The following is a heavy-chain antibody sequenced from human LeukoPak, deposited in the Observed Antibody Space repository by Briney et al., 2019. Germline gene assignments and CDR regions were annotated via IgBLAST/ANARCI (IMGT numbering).Heavy chain of an antibody. CDR3: ARIGTAQGVSVWAFDI. V-gene: IGHV2-70*11. CDR1: GFPLSTRGMC. Sequence: SGPALVKPPQTLTLTCTFSGFPLSTRGMCMTWIRQPPGKALEWLARIDWDDDKYYSTSLKTRLTISKDTSKNQVVLTMTNMDPVDTATYYCARIGTAQGVSVWAFDIWGQGTMVTVSS. J-gene: IGHJ3*02. CDR2: IDWDDDK. D-gene: IGHD3-16*01.